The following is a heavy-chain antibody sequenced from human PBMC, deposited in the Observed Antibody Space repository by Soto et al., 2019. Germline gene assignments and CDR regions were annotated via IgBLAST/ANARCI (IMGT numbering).Heavy chain of an antibody. CDR3: ARERAYYDS. V-gene: IGHV4-31*03. CDR2: IYHNGMT. CDR1: SGSIDTGGYF. Sequence: NPSETLSLTCTVSSGSIDTGGYFWNWIRQHPGKGLEWIGHIYHNGMTSYNPSLKSRSAISIDTSKNQFSLQLTSVTAADTAVYYCARERAYYDSWGQGTMVTVSS. J-gene: IGHJ4*02.